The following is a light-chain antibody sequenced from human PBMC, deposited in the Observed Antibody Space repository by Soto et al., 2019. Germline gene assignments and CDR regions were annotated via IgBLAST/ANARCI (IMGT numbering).Light chain of an antibody. Sequence: EIVLTQSPGTLSLSPRERATLSCAASQSVTSNYLAWYQQKPGQAPRLLIFGASIRVTGIPERFIGSGSGTDFTLTISRLEPEDFAVYYCQHYVTSLTRFGQGTKV. CDR2: GAS. V-gene: IGKV3-20*01. CDR1: QSVTSNY. CDR3: QHYVTSLTR. J-gene: IGKJ1*01.